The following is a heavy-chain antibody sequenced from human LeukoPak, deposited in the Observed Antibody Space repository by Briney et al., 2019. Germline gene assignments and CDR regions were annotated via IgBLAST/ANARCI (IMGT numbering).Heavy chain of an antibody. CDR3: ARGIKGDIATRDAFDI. Sequence: ASVKVSCKASGYTFTSYDINWVRQPTGQGLEWMGWMNPNSGNTGYAQKFQGRVTMTRNTSISTAYMELSSLRSEDTAVYYCARGIKGDIATRDAFDIWGQGTMVTVSS. J-gene: IGHJ3*02. V-gene: IGHV1-8*01. CDR2: MNPNSGNT. CDR1: GYTFTSYD. D-gene: IGHD1-26*01.